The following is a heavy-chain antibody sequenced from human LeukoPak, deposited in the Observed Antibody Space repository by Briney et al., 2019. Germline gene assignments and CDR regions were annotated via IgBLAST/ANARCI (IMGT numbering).Heavy chain of an antibody. J-gene: IGHJ4*02. CDR3: SRANYGDYLRMFDY. D-gene: IGHD4-17*01. CDR2: ISAYNGNT. Sequence: ASVKVSCKASGYTFTSYGISWVRQAPGQGLEWMGWISAYNGNTNYAQKLQGRVTMTTDTSTSTAYMELRSLRSDDTAVYYCSRANYGDYLRMFDYWGQGTLVTVSS. V-gene: IGHV1-18*04. CDR1: GYTFTSYG.